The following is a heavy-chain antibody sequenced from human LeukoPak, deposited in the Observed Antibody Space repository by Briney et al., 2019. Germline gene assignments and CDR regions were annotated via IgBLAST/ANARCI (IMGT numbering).Heavy chain of an antibody. CDR3: ARAQYSSGWAPRPGTGGAFDI. CDR1: GFTVSSNY. J-gene: IGHJ3*02. D-gene: IGHD6-19*01. CDR2: IYSGGST. Sequence: GGSLRLSCAASGFTVSSNYMSWVRQAPGKGLEWVSVIYSGGSTYYADSVKGRFTISRDNSKNTLYLQMNSLRAEDTAAYYCARAQYSSGWAPRPGTGGAFDIWGQGTMVTVSS. V-gene: IGHV3-53*01.